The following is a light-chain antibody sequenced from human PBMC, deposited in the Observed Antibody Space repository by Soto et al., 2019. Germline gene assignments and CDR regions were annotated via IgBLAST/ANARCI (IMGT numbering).Light chain of an antibody. V-gene: IGKV3-15*01. CDR2: GAS. CDR1: QSFSGTN. CDR3: QQYSEWPPLT. J-gene: IGKJ4*01. Sequence: EIVLTQSPGTLSLSPGKRATLSCRASQSFSGTNLAWYQQKPGQAPRLLIYGASTRATGIPARFSGSGSGTEFTLTIRGLQSEDFAVYYCQQYSEWPPLTFGGGTTVDIK.